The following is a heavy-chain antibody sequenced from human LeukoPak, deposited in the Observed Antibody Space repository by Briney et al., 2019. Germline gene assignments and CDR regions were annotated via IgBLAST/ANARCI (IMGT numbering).Heavy chain of an antibody. CDR2: INPNSGGT. V-gene: IGHV1-2*02. J-gene: IGHJ4*02. CDR3: ARDLGYCSSTSCPLDY. Sequence: GASVKVSCKASGYTFTGCYMHWVRQAPGQGLEWMGWINPNSGGTNYAQKFQGRVTMTRDTSISTAYMELSRLRSDDTAVYYCARDLGYCSSTSCPLDYWGQGTLVTVSS. D-gene: IGHD2-2*01. CDR1: GYTFTGCY.